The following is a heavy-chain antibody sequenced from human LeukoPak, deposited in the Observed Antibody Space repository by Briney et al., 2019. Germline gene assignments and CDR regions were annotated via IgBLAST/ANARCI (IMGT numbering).Heavy chain of an antibody. D-gene: IGHD2-2*01. J-gene: IGHJ4*02. V-gene: IGHV1-18*01. CDR3: ARDYSFGGYCSSTSCYDFDY. CDR1: GYTFTSYG. CDR2: ISAYNGNT. Sequence: LEASVKVSCKASGYTFTSYGISWVRQAPGQGLEWMGWISAYNGNTNYAQKLQGRVTMTTDTSTSTAYMELRSLRSDDAAVYYCARDYSFGGYCSSTSCYDFDYWGQGTLVTVSS.